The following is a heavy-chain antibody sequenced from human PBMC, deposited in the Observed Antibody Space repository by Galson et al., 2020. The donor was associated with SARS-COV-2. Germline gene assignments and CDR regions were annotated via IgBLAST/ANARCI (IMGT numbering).Heavy chain of an antibody. V-gene: IGHV3-30*01. J-gene: IGHJ4*02. CDR1: GFTFSSYA. CDR3: ARPNSGSYSGALDY. Sequence: GESLKISCAASGFTFSSYAMHWVRQAPGKGLEWVAVISYDGSNKYYADSVKGRFTISRDNSKNTLYLQMNSLRAEDTAVYYCARPNSGSYSGALDYWCQGTLVTVSS. D-gene: IGHD1-26*01. CDR2: ISYDGSNK.